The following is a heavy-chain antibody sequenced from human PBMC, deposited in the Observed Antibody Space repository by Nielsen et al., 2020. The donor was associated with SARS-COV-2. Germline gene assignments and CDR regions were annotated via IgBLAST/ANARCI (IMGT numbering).Heavy chain of an antibody. CDR3: LQGGAS. CDR2: IHPDGSVK. D-gene: IGHD1-1*01. J-gene: IGHJ5*02. CDR1: GFSFRTSW. Sequence: GSSLKLSCAASGFSFRTSWMNWVRQGPGKRLEWVANIHPDGSVKRHVDSVMGRFTISRDNARDSLYLQMNNLRAEDTAIYYCLQGGASWGQGTLVTVSS. V-gene: IGHV3-7*05.